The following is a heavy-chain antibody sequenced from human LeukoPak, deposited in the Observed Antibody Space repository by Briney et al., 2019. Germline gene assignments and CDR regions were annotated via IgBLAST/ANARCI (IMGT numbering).Heavy chain of an antibody. CDR2: IWYDGSNK. V-gene: IGHV3-33*01. D-gene: IGHD5-18*01. CDR1: GFTFSSYG. J-gene: IGHJ4*02. CDR3: ARDSYNTAMAYYFDY. Sequence: GGSLRLSCAASGFTFSSYGMHWVRQAPGKGLEWVAVIWYDGSNKYYADSVKGRFTISRDNSKNTLYLQMNSLRAEDTAVYYCARDSYNTAMAYYFDYWGQGTLVTVSS.